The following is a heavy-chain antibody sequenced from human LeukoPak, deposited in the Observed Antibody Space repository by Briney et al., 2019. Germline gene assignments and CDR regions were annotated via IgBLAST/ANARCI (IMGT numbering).Heavy chain of an antibody. J-gene: IGHJ6*02. CDR3: ARDLSVAVVVNPWPYYGMDV. V-gene: IGHV3-11*01. D-gene: IGHD3-22*01. Sequence: PGGSLRLSCAASGFTFSDYYMSWIRQAPGKGLEWVSYISSSGSTIYYADSVKGRFTISRDNAKNSLYLQMNSLRAEDTAVYYCARDLSVAVVVNPWPYYGMDVWGRGTTVTVSS. CDR1: GFTFSDYY. CDR2: ISSSGSTI.